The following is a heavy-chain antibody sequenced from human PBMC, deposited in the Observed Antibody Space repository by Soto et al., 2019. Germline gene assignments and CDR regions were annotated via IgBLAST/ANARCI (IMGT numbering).Heavy chain of an antibody. CDR1: GFTFKDYA. CDR3: VKGGFTTPYHH. Sequence: EVQLVESGGGLVQPGRSLRLSCAASGFTFKDYAMHWVRQAPGKGLEWVSGISWNSNTILYSDAGKGRFTISRDNAKNSLYLQMNSLRPEDTALYYCVKGGFTTPYHHGGQGTLVTVPS. V-gene: IGHV3-9*01. J-gene: IGHJ1*01. D-gene: IGHD1-26*01. CDR2: ISWNSNTI.